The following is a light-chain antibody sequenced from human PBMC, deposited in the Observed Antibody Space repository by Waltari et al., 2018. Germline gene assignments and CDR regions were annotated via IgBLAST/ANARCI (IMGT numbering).Light chain of an antibody. CDR2: DVN. CDR3: SSYTKDTRI. Sequence: QSALTQPASVSGSPGQSITISCTGASGVIGSYYYVSWYHQHPGNAPKLVIFDVNNRPSGVSNLFSASVSGNTASLTISGLQAEDEADYYCSSYTKDTRIFGGGTKLTVL. V-gene: IGLV2-14*03. CDR1: SGVIGSYYY. J-gene: IGLJ2*01.